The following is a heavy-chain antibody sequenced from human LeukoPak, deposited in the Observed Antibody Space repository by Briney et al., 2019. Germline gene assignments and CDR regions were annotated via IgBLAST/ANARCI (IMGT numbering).Heavy chain of an antibody. J-gene: IGHJ5*02. CDR1: GGSVSSGSYC. V-gene: IGHV4-61*01. D-gene: IGHD3-3*01. CDR2: IYNSGST. Sequence: SETLSLTCTVSGGSVSSGSYCWSWIRQPPGKGLEWIGYIYNSGSTNYNPSLKSRVAISVDTSKNQFSLKLSSVTAADTAVYYCARDLYYDYWSAYGWLDPWGQGTLVTVSS. CDR3: ARDLYYDYWSAYGWLDP.